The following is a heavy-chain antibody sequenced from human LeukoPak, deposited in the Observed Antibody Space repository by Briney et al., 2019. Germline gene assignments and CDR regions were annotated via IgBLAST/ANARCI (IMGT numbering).Heavy chain of an antibody. CDR1: GGSISSGGYS. J-gene: IGHJ5*02. D-gene: IGHD3-10*01. CDR2: IYHSGST. Sequence: SQTLSLTCAVSGGSISSGGYSWSWILQPPGKGLEWIGYIYHSGSTYYNPSLKSRVTISVDRSKNQFSLKLSSVTAADTAVYYCARGEMVRGVINPWGQGTLVTVSS. V-gene: IGHV4-30-2*01. CDR3: ARGEMVRGVINP.